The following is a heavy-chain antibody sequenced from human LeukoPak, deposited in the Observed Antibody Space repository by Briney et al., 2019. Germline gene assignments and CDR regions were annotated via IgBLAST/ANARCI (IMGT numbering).Heavy chain of an antibody. CDR3: AKEEVPAAMNY. V-gene: IGHV3-23*01. Sequence: GGTLRLSCAASGSTLRNHGMSWVRQAPGKGLEWVSAISGSGGSTYYADSVKGRFTISRDNSKSTLYLQMNSLRAEDTAVYYCAKEEVPAAMNYWGQGTLVTVSS. CDR1: GSTLRNHG. J-gene: IGHJ4*02. CDR2: ISGSGGST. D-gene: IGHD2-2*01.